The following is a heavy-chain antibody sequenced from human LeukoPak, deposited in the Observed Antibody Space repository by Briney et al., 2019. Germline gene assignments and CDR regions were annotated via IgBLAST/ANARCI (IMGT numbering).Heavy chain of an antibody. CDR3: ARFFGMGAFDI. D-gene: IGHD1-14*01. V-gene: IGHV4-31*11. CDR2: IYYSGST. J-gene: IGHJ3*02. CDR1: GGSFSGYY. Sequence: SETLSLTCAVYGGSFSGYYWSWIRQHPGKGLEWIGYIYYSGSTYYNPSLKSRVTISVDTSKNQFSLKLSSVTAADTAVYYCARFFGMGAFDIWGQGTMVTVSS.